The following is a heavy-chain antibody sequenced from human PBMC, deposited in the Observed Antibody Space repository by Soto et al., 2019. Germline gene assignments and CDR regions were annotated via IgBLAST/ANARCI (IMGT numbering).Heavy chain of an antibody. V-gene: IGHV1-18*01. Sequence: ASVKVSCKASGYTFTSYGISWVRQAPGQGLERMGWISAYNGNTNYAQKLQGRVTMTTDTSTSTAYMELRSLRSDDTAVYYCARDLWDSSGWYSNYWGQGTLVTVSS. D-gene: IGHD6-19*01. CDR2: ISAYNGNT. CDR3: ARDLWDSSGWYSNY. J-gene: IGHJ4*02. CDR1: GYTFTSYG.